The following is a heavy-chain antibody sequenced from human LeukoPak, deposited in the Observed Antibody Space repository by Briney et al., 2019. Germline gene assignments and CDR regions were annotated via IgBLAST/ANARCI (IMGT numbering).Heavy chain of an antibody. CDR1: GGTFSSYA. D-gene: IGHD3-22*01. J-gene: IGHJ4*02. CDR3: ASSGYSSVAYCFDY. CDR2: IIPIFGTA. V-gene: IGHV1-69*01. Sequence: ASVKVSCKASGGTFSSYAISWVRQAPGQGLEWMGGIIPIFGTANYAQKFQGRVAITADESTSTAYMELSSLRSEDTAVYYCASSGYSSVAYCFDYWGQGTLVTASS.